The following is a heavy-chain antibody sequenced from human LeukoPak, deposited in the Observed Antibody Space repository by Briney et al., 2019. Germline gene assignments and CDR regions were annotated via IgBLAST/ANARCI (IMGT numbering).Heavy chain of an antibody. V-gene: IGHV3-30-3*01. Sequence: AGGSLRLSCAASRFTFSSYAMHWVRQAPGKGLEWVAVISYDGSNKYYADSVKGKGRFTISRDNSKNTLYLRMNSLRAEDTAVYYCARVWRELPPHHWYFDLWGRGTLVTVSS. J-gene: IGHJ2*01. CDR1: RFTFSSYA. CDR3: ARVWRELPPHHWYFDL. D-gene: IGHD1-26*01. CDR2: ISYDGSNK.